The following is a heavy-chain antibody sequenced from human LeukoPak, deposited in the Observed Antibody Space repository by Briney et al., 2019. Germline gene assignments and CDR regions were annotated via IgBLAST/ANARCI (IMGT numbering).Heavy chain of an antibody. D-gene: IGHD3-10*01. CDR3: ARVGRGLFRPYYFDY. Sequence: GGSLRLSCAASGFTVSSNYMSWVRQAPGKGLEWVSVIYSGGSTYYADSVKGRFTISRDNSKNTLYLQMNSLRAEDTAVYYCARVGRGLFRPYYFDYWGQGTLVTVSS. CDR1: GFTVSSNY. J-gene: IGHJ4*02. CDR2: IYSGGST. V-gene: IGHV3-53*01.